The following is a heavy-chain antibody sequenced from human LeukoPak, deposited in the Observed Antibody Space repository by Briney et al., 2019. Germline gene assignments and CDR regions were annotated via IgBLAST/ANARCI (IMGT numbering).Heavy chain of an antibody. CDR2: INHSGST. J-gene: IGHJ4*02. V-gene: IGHV4-34*01. D-gene: IGHD6-13*01. CDR1: SGSFSGYY. Sequence: SETLSLTCAVYSGSFSGYYWSWIRQPPGKGLEWIGEINHSGSTNYNPSLKSRVTISVDTSKNQFSLKLSSVTAADTAVYYCARWRVIAAAGVDYWGQGTLVTVSS. CDR3: ARWRVIAAAGVDY.